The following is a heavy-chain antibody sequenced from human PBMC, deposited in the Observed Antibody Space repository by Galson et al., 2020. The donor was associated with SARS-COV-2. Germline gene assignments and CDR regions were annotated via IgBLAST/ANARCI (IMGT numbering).Heavy chain of an antibody. D-gene: IGHD3-3*01. Sequence: QLGESLKISCAASGFTFSSYGMHWVRQAPGKGLEWVAVIWYDGSNKYYADSVKGRFTISRDNSKNTLYLQMNSMRAEDTAVYYCAKDPRPSYYDFWSGYYTPLGGGLDYYYYMDVWGKGTTVTVSS. CDR3: AKDPRPSYYDFWSGYYTPLGGGLDYYYYMDV. J-gene: IGHJ6*03. V-gene: IGHV3-33*06. CDR1: GFTFSSYG. CDR2: IWYDGSNK.